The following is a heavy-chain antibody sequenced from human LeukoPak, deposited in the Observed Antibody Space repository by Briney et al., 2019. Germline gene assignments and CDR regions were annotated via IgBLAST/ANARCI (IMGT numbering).Heavy chain of an antibody. CDR2: IKQDGSEK. CDR1: GFTFSSYW. V-gene: IGHV3-7*01. D-gene: IGHD3-10*01. Sequence: GGSLRPSCAASGFTFSSYWMSWVRQAPGKGLEWVANIKQDGSEKYYVDSVKGRFTISRDNAKNSLYLQMNSLRAEDTAVYYCARVGITMVRGVIINPFDYWGQGTLVTVSS. CDR3: ARVGITMVRGVIINPFDY. J-gene: IGHJ4*02.